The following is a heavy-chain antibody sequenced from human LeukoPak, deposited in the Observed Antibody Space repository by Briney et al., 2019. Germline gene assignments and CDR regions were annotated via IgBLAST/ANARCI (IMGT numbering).Heavy chain of an antibody. D-gene: IGHD3-22*01. V-gene: IGHV3-74*01. J-gene: IGHJ4*02. CDR3: VRGSSGYLTDY. CDR2: INTDGSST. CDR1: GFTFRTSW. Sequence: GGSLRLSCAASGFTFRTSWMHWVRQTPGKGLVWVSVINTDGSSTVYADSVKGRFTISRDNAKNTLYLQMNSLRAEDMAVYHCVRGSSGYLTDYWGQGTLVIVSS.